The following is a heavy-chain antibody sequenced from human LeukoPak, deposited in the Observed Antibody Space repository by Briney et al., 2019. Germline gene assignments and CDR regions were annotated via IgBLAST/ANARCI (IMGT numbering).Heavy chain of an antibody. CDR3: VRGTGY. Sequence: PGGSLRLSCSASGFTFSTYVMHWVRQAPGKGLEYVSAISSNGDNTYHADSVKGRFTISRDNSKNTLYLQMSSLRADDTAVYYCVRGTGYWGQGTLVTVS. CDR1: GFTFSTYV. V-gene: IGHV3-64D*06. D-gene: IGHD3-16*01. J-gene: IGHJ4*02. CDR2: ISSNGDNT.